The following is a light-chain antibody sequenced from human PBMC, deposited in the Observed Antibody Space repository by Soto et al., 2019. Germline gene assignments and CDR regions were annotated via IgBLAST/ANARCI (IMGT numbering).Light chain of an antibody. Sequence: QSALTQPASVSGSPGQSIAISCTGTSSDVDGYNYVSWCQHHPGKAPKLMIYDVSSRPSGVSNRFSGSKSGNTASLTISGLQAEDEADYYCISYTTISTYVFGTGTKVTVL. J-gene: IGLJ1*01. CDR2: DVS. CDR3: ISYTTISTYV. V-gene: IGLV2-14*03. CDR1: SSDVDGYNY.